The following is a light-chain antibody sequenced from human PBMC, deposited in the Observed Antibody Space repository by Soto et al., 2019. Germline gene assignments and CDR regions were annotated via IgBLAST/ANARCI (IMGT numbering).Light chain of an antibody. J-gene: IGKJ4*01. CDR2: DAS. CDR3: QHRNNWST. CDR1: QSISSS. Sequence: EVVLTQSPAILSLSPGERATLSCRASQSISSSLAWYQHKPGRAPRLLIYDASNRATGIPARFSGSGSGTDFTLTISSLEPEDFAVYYCQHRNNWSTFGGGTKVEIK. V-gene: IGKV3-11*01.